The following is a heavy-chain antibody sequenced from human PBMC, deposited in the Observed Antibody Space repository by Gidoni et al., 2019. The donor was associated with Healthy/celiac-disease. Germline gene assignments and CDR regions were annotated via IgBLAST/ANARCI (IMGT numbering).Heavy chain of an antibody. J-gene: IGHJ4*02. CDR2: IWYGGSHN. V-gene: IGHV3-33*01. CDR1: VFTFSSYG. D-gene: IGHD6-19*01. Sequence: QVQLVESGGGVVQPGRSLRLSCAASVFTFSSYGMLWVRQAPGKGLEWGAVIWYGGSHNYYADSVKGRFTISRDNSKNTLYLQMNSLRAEDTAVYYCARDRGVWSSGWYVGYWGQGTLVTVSS. CDR3: ARDRGVWSSGWYVGY.